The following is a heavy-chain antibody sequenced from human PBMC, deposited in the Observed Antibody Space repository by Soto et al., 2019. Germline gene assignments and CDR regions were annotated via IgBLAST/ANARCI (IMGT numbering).Heavy chain of an antibody. J-gene: IGHJ4*02. D-gene: IGHD6-13*01. CDR1: GFSLSTDAVG. CDR3: AHRIAAPGRTLDY. Sequence: QITLEESGPPLVSPTQTLTLTCTVSGFSLSTDAVGVAWIRQPPGKALEWLALIYWNDEARYQSSLNNRRTITKDTSKNQVVLTMTDMAPLDTATYFCAHRIAAPGRTLDYWGQGILVTVSS. V-gene: IGHV2-5*01. CDR2: IYWNDEA.